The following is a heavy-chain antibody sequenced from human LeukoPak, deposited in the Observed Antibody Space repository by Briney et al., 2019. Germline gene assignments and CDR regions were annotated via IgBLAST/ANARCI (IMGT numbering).Heavy chain of an antibody. CDR2: ISGGRA. CDR1: GFTFSSYD. V-gene: IGHV3-23*01. CDR3: ARWSGYYMSHGFDI. Sequence: GGSLRLSCAASGFTFSSYDMSWVRQAPGKGLEWVSSISGGRAHYADSVKGRFSILRDNSQNALYLQMNSLRAEDTAVYYCARWSGYYMSHGFDIWGQGTMVTVSS. D-gene: IGHD3-3*01. J-gene: IGHJ3*02.